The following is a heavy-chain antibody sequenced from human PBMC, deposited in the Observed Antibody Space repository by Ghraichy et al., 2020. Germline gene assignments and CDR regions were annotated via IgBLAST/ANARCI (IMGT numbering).Heavy chain of an antibody. CDR3: ARGPGGLPPLRYLDV. J-gene: IGHJ6*03. CDR1: GGSFSNYY. Sequence: SETLSLTCAVFGGSFSNYYWSWIRQPPGKGLEWIGEINHSGSTNYNPPLKSRVTISIDTSKNQFSLKVRSVTAADTALYYCARGPGGLPPLRYLDVWSKGTTVTVSS. D-gene: IGHD5-12*01. V-gene: IGHV4-34*01. CDR2: INHSGST.